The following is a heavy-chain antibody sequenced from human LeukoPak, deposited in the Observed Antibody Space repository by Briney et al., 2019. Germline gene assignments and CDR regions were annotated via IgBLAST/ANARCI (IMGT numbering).Heavy chain of an antibody. CDR3: ARVGAAAGLRFDY. V-gene: IGHV4-39*07. J-gene: IGHJ4*02. Sequence: PSETLSLTCTVSGGSISSSSYYWGWIRQPPGKGLEWIGSIYYSGSTYYNPSLKSRVTISVDTSKNQFSLKLSSVTAADTAVYYCARVGAAAGLRFDYWGQGTLVTVSS. D-gene: IGHD6-13*01. CDR1: GGSISSSSYY. CDR2: IYYSGST.